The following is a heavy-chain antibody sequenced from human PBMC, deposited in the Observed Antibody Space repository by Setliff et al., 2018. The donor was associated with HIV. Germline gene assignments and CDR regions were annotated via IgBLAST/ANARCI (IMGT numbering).Heavy chain of an antibody. Sequence: LRLSCAASGFTVSSNYMSWVRQAPGKGLEWVSVIYSGGSTYYADSVKGRFTISRDNSKNTLYLQMNSLRAEDTAVYYCAAQYQLLYSDAFDIWGQGTMVTVSS. D-gene: IGHD2-2*02. CDR3: AAQYQLLYSDAFDI. J-gene: IGHJ3*02. CDR1: GFTVSSNY. V-gene: IGHV3-66*02. CDR2: IYSGGST.